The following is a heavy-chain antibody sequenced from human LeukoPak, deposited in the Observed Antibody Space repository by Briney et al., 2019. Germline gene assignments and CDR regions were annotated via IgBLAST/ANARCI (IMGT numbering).Heavy chain of an antibody. CDR2: IYHSGST. V-gene: IGHV4-38-2*02. D-gene: IGHD3-10*01. CDR3: ARVSTTYYYGSGSYSHFDY. CDR1: GYSISSGYY. Sequence: SETLSLTCTVSGYSISSGYYWGWIRQPPGKGLEWIGSIYHSGSTYYNPSLKSRVTISVDTSKNQFSLKLSSVTAADTAVYYCARVSTTYYYGSGSYSHFDYWGQGTLVTVSS. J-gene: IGHJ4*02.